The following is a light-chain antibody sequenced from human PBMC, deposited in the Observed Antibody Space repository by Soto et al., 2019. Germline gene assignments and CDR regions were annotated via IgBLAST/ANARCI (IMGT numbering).Light chain of an antibody. V-gene: IGKV1-5*03. Sequence: DTQMTQSPSTLSASVGDRVTITCRASQSLNIWLAWYQQKPGRAPKLLIYQASTLASGVPSRFSGSGSGSEFTLTIRRLQPDDFATYYCQQYNDYWTFGPGTKVDI. J-gene: IGKJ1*01. CDR2: QAS. CDR1: QSLNIW. CDR3: QQYNDYWT.